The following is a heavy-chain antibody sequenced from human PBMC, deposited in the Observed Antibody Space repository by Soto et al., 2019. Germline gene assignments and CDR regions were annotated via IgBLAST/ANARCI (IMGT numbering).Heavy chain of an antibody. Sequence: EVQLVESGGGLVQPGGSLRLSWAASGFTINTYWMHWVRQAPGKGLVWVSRINNDASSTSYADSVKGRLTVSRDNAKNTLYLHLYNLRAEDTAVYYCASGGVAGAGTYYNDFLGRGTLVTVSS. CDR3: ASGGVAGAGTYYNDF. CDR2: INNDASST. V-gene: IGHV3-74*01. D-gene: IGHD3-10*01. J-gene: IGHJ4*02. CDR1: GFTINTYW.